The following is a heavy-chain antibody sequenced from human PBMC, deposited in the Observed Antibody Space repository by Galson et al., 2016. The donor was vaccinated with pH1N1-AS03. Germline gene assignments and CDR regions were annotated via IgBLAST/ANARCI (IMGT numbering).Heavy chain of an antibody. CDR1: GFRFSSYW. CDR2: ISHSGST. D-gene: IGHD2-2*01. CDR3: ARLDGRAGYEHHLWFDP. J-gene: IGHJ5*02. Sequence: SLRLSCAASGFRFSSYWMTWVRQPPGKGLEWIGEISHSGSTNYNPSLKSRVTTSIDWSKNQLSLHLTSITAADTAVYYCARLDGRAGYEHHLWFDPWGQGTLVTVSS. V-gene: IGHV4-4*02.